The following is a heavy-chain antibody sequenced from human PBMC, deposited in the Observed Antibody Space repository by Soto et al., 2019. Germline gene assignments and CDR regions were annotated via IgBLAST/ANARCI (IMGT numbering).Heavy chain of an antibody. CDR2: IYGDGGT. V-gene: IGHV3-53*04. Sequence: PGGSLRLSCAASGFTVSSNYMTWVRQAPGKGLEWVSVIYGDGGTYYADSVKGRFTISRHNSKNTLYLQMNSLRPEDTAVYYCARGSSGYGYDAFDIWGQGTMVTV. J-gene: IGHJ3*02. D-gene: IGHD5-12*01. CDR1: GFTVSSNY. CDR3: ARGSSGYGYDAFDI.